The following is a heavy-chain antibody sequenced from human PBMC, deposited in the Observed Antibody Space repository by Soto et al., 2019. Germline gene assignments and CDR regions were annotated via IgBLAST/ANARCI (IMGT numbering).Heavy chain of an antibody. CDR2: ISGSGDIT. CDR3: AKRSVVIPSAIAGYFYMDV. CDR1: GFTFSRYA. V-gene: IGHV3-23*01. J-gene: IGHJ6*03. D-gene: IGHD2-2*02. Sequence: PGGSLRLSCVAPGFTFSRYAMSWVRQAPGKGLEWVSVISGSGDITYNADSVKGRFTISRDNSKNTLYLQMNSLRGEDTAVYYCAKRSVVIPSAIAGYFYMDVWGKGTSVTVSS.